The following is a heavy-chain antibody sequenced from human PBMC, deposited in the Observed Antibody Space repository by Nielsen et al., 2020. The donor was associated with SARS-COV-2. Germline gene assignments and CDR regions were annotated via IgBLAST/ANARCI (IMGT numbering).Heavy chain of an antibody. CDR1: GGTFSSYA. D-gene: IGHD1-26*01. V-gene: IGHV1-69*06. CDR3: AVGPSPYYYGMDV. Sequence: SVKVSCKASGGTFSSYAISWVRQAPGQGLEWMGGIIPTFGTANYAQKFQGRVTITADKSTSTAYMELSSLRSEDTAVYYCAVGPSPYYYGMDVWGQGTTVTVSS. J-gene: IGHJ6*02. CDR2: IIPTFGTA.